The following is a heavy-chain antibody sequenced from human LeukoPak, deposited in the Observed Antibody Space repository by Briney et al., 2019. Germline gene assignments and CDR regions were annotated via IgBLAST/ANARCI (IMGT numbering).Heavy chain of an antibody. CDR2: INHSGRA. V-gene: IGHV4-4*02. D-gene: IGHD3-10*01. J-gene: IGHJ4*02. Sequence: SGTLSLTCDVSGGSLSRNNWWSWVRQPPGEGLEWIGEINHSGRANYNPSLKGRVTMSVDKSKNQFSLKLSSVTAADTAVYYCARHEKLGQFDYWGQGTLVTVSS. CDR1: GGSLSRNNW. CDR3: ARHEKLGQFDY.